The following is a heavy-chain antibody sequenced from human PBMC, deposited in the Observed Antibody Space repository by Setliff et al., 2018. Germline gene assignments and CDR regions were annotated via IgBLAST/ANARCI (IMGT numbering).Heavy chain of an antibody. D-gene: IGHD2-2*01. J-gene: IGHJ4*02. V-gene: IGHV1-2*02. CDR1: GYSFTTFN. CDR3: VTKGYCSTTICSAPSDYFDY. Sequence: ASVKVSCKASGYSFTTFNINWVRQASGQGLEWLGWINPNSGGTNYAQHFQGRVTLTRDTSISTAYMELSSLRSDDTAVYYCVTKGYCSTTICSAPSDYFDYWGQGTLVTVSS. CDR2: INPNSGGT.